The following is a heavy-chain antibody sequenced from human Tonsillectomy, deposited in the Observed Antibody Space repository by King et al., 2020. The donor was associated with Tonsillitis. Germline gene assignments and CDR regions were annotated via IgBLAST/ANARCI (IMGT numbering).Heavy chain of an antibody. CDR2: IISSSSTT. J-gene: IGHJ4*02. CDR1: GLTFGSFG. D-gene: IGHD4-17*01. CDR3: ASYRQTVTSWDY. Sequence: VQLVESGGGLLQPGGSLRLSCEASGLTFGSFGMNWVGQAPGKGLGWVSYIISSSSTTYYADSVKGRFTISRDNAKNSLYLQMNSLRAEDTAVYYCASYRQTVTSWDYWGQGTLVTVSS. V-gene: IGHV3-48*04.